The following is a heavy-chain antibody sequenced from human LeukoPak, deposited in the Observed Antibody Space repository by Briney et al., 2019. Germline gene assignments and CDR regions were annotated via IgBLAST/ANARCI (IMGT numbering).Heavy chain of an antibody. CDR2: IYYSGST. CDR3: ARAQGVTIFGVVIPEAYYYYGMDV. J-gene: IGHJ6*02. CDR1: AGSISSYY. D-gene: IGHD3-3*01. Sequence: SETLSLTCTVSAGSISSYYWSWIRQPPGKGLEWIGYIYYSGSTNYNPSLKSRVTISVDTSKNQFSLKLSSVTAADTAVYYCARAQGVTIFGVVIPEAYYYYGMDVWGQGTTVTVSS. V-gene: IGHV4-59*01.